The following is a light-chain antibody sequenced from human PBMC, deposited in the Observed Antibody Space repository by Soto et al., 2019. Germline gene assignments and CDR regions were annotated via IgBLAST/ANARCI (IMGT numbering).Light chain of an antibody. CDR2: GAS. V-gene: IGKV3-15*01. CDR3: QQYNNWPPTT. Sequence: EMVMTQSPATLSVSPGERATLSCRASQSVSSNLAWYQQKPGQAPRLLIYGASTRATGIPARFSGSGSGTEFTLTISSLQSEDFAVYFCQQYNNWPPTTFGQGTKV. CDR1: QSVSSN. J-gene: IGKJ1*01.